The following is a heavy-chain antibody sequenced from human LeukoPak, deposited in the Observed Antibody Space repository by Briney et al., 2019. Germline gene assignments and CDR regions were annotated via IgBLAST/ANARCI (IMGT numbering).Heavy chain of an antibody. J-gene: IGHJ4*02. V-gene: IGHV4-59*01. CDR3: ARDGDGSGYFDY. D-gene: IGHD3-3*01. Sequence: SETLSLTCTVSGGSISSYYWSWIRQPPGKGLEWIGYIYYSGSTNYNPSLKGRVTISVDTSKNQFSLKLSSVTAADTAVYYCARDGDGSGYFDYWGQGTLVTVSS. CDR1: GGSISSYY. CDR2: IYYSGST.